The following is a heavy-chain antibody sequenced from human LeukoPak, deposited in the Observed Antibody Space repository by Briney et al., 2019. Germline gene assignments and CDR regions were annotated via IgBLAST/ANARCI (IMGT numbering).Heavy chain of an antibody. J-gene: IGHJ4*02. Sequence: GGSLRLSCAASGFTLSSHGMHWVRQAPGKGLEWVAGMWYDGSKEDYADSVKGRFTISRDISKNTLNLQMNSLRVEDTAMFYCARDLSFGSLDFRGQGTLVTVSS. CDR1: GFTLSSHG. CDR3: ARDLSFGSLDF. V-gene: IGHV3-33*01. D-gene: IGHD1-26*01. CDR2: MWYDGSKE.